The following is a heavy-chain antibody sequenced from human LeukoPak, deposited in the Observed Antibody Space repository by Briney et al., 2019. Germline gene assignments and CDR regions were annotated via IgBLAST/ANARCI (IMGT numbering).Heavy chain of an antibody. Sequence: ASVKVSCKASGYTFTSYFMHWVRQAPGQGLEWMGIINPSGGSTSYAQKFQGRVTMTRDTSTSTVYMELSSLRSEDTAVYYCAIGAAGTNYFDYWGQGTLVTVSS. CDR1: GYTFTSYF. D-gene: IGHD6-13*01. J-gene: IGHJ4*02. CDR2: INPSGGST. V-gene: IGHV1-46*01. CDR3: AIGAAGTNYFDY.